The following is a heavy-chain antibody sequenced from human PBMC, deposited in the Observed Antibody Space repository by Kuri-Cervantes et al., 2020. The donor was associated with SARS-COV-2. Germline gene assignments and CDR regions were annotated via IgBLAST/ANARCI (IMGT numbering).Heavy chain of an antibody. J-gene: IGHJ6*03. CDR1: GGTFSSYA. CDR3: ALGYWGSGYPRYYYYMDV. V-gene: IGHV1-69*13. Sequence: SVKVSCKASGGTFSSYAVSWVRQAPRQGLEWMGGIIPILGTPNYAQKFQGRVTITADESTSTAFMELSSLRSEDTAVYYCALGYWGSGYPRYYYYMDVWGKGTTVTVSS. CDR2: IIPILGTP. D-gene: IGHD3-22*01.